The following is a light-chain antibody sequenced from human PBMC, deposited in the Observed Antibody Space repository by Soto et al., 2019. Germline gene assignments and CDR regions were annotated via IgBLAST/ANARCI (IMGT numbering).Light chain of an antibody. CDR1: QSVSSTY. CDR3: QQYDSSLYT. J-gene: IGKJ2*01. CDR2: GAS. Sequence: EIVLTQSPGTLYLSPGERATLSCRASQSVSSTYLAWYQQKPGQAPRLLIYGASSRATGIPDRFSGSGSGTDFTLTISRLEPEDFAVYFCQQYDSSLYTFGQGTKLEIK. V-gene: IGKV3-20*01.